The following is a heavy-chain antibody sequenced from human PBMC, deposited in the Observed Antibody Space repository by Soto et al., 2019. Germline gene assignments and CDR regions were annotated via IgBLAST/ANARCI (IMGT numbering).Heavy chain of an antibody. D-gene: IGHD2-2*02. Sequence: ASVKVSCKASGYTFTSYGITWVRQAPGQGLEWMGWISTHNGNTNYAQNLQGRVTMTTDTFTNTAYMELRSLRSDDTAVYYCARTYGNSWYSPWGQGTLVTVSS. CDR2: ISTHNGNT. CDR3: ARTYGNSWYSP. J-gene: IGHJ5*02. V-gene: IGHV1-18*01. CDR1: GYTFTSYG.